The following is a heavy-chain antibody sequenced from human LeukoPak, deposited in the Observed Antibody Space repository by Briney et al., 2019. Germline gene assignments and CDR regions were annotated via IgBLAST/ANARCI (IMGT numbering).Heavy chain of an antibody. CDR3: ARDVGYCGGDCYPDY. CDR2: MNPNSGNT. D-gene: IGHD2-21*02. J-gene: IGHJ4*02. Sequence: ASVKVSCKASGYTFTSYDINWVRQATGQGLEWMGWMNPNSGNTGYAQKFQGRVTITADESTSTAYMELSSLRSEDTAVYYCARDVGYCGGDCYPDYWGQGTLVTVSS. CDR1: GYTFTSYD. V-gene: IGHV1-8*03.